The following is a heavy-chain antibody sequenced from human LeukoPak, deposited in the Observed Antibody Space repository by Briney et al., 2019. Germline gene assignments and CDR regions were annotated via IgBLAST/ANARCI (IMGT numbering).Heavy chain of an antibody. V-gene: IGHV1-2*02. CDR1: GYTFTGYY. CDR3: ARVGSYYYSSGYYDYYYYYYMDV. CDR2: INPNSGGT. J-gene: IGHJ6*03. Sequence: ASVKVSCKASGYTFTGYYMHWVRQAPGQGLEWMGWINPNSGGTNYAQKFQGRVTMTRDTSISTAYMELSRLRSDDTAVYYCARVGSYYYSSGYYDYYYYYYMDVWGKGTTVTISS. D-gene: IGHD3-22*01.